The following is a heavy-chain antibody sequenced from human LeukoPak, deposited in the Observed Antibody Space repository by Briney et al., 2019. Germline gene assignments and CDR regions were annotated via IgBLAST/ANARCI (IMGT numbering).Heavy chain of an antibody. Sequence: PGGSLRLSSAASGFTFSSYWMSWVRQAPGKGLEWVANIKQDGSEKYYVDSVKGRFTISRDNAKNSLYQQMNSLRAEDTAVYYCARENITMIVVVIYYFDYWGQGTLVTVSS. CDR3: ARENITMIVVVIYYFDY. CDR1: GFTFSSYW. J-gene: IGHJ4*02. D-gene: IGHD3-22*01. CDR2: IKQDGSEK. V-gene: IGHV3-7*01.